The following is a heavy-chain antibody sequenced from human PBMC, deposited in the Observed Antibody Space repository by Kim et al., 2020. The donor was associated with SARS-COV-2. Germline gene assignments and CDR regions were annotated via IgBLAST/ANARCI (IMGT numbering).Heavy chain of an antibody. J-gene: IGHJ4*02. CDR3: ARVVGEQLVYYCDY. Sequence: PSLESRVTLSVDTSKNQFSLKVSSVTAAETAVYYCARVVGEQLVYYCDYWGQGVLVTVSS. V-gene: IGHV4-59*01. D-gene: IGHD6-13*01.